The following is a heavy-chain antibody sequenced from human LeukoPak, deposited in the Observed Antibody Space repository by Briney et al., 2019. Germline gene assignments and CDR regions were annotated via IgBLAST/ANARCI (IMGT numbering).Heavy chain of an antibody. CDR1: GGTFSSYA. Sequence: ASVKVSCKASGGTFSSYAISWVRQAPGQGLEWMEGIIPIFGTANYAQKFQGRVTITTDESTSTAYMELSSLRSEDTAVYYCAREYSRDYYYYMDVWGKGTTVTVSS. J-gene: IGHJ6*03. CDR2: IIPIFGTA. V-gene: IGHV1-69*05. CDR3: AREYSRDYYYYMDV. D-gene: IGHD5-18*01.